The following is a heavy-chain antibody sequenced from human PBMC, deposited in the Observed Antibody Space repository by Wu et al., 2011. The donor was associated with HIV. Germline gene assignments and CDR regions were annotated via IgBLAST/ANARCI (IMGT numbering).Heavy chain of an antibody. Sequence: QVQLVQSGAEMKKPGSSVKISCKATGGAFSSYAIAWVRQAPGQGLEWMGGIIPMFGNGHYAQKFQGRTTITADESTSTVYMELSSLRSEDTAMFYCVISTVTTSYFDYWGQGTQVIVSS. CDR1: GGAFSSYA. V-gene: IGHV1-69*12. D-gene: IGHD4-17*01. CDR3: VISTVTTSYFDY. J-gene: IGHJ4*02. CDR2: IIPMFGNG.